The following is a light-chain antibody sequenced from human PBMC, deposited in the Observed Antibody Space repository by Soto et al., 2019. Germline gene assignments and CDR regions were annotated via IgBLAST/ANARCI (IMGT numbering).Light chain of an antibody. CDR1: QSVSTKS. Sequence: EIVLTHSPDTLSLSPGERATLSCRASQSVSTKSLDWYQQKPGQAPRPLIYGASSRATGTPDRFSGSGSGKDLAVIVSRLEPEDFAVYYCQQYGSSVLTVGGGTKVDIK. J-gene: IGKJ4*01. CDR3: QQYGSSVLT. V-gene: IGKV3-20*01. CDR2: GAS.